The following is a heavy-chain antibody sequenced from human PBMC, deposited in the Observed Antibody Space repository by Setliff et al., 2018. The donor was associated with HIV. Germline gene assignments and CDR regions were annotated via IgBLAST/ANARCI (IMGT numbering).Heavy chain of an antibody. J-gene: IGHJ4*02. CDR2: IHHSRRT. CDR3: ARRAYGDYVYFDY. Sequence: SETLSLTCAVYGGSFSGYYWSWIRQSPEKGLEWIGEIHHSRRTNYSPSLKSRVTISVDTSKNQFSLKLSSVTAADTAVYYCARRAYGDYVYFDYWGQGTLVTVSS. CDR1: GGSFSGYY. V-gene: IGHV4-34*01. D-gene: IGHD4-17*01.